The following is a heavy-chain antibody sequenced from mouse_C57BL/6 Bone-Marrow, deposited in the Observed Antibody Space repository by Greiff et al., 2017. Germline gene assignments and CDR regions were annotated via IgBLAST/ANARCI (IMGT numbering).Heavy chain of an antibody. CDR1: GYTFTDYY. V-gene: IGHV1-26*01. J-gene: IGHJ3*01. CDR2: INPNNGGT. D-gene: IGHD2-14*01. CDR3: ARNRYAWFAY. Sequence: VQLQQSGPELVKPGASVKISCKASGYTFTDYYMNWVKQSHGKSLEWIGDINPNNGGTSYNQKFKGKATLTVDKSSSTAYMELRSLTSEDSAVYYCARNRYAWFAYWGQGTLVTVSA.